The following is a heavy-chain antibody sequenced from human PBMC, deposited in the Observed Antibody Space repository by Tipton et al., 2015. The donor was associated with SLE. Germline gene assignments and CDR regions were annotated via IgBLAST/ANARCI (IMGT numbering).Heavy chain of an antibody. Sequence: GSLRLSCAASGFTFSSYAMSWVRQAPGKGLEWVSAISGSGGSTYYADSVKGRFTISRDNSKNTLYLQMNSLRAEDTAVYYCASYPADYSNKRAYYFDYWGQGTLVTVSS. V-gene: IGHV3-23*01. CDR1: GFTFSSYA. CDR2: ISGSGGST. CDR3: ASYPADYSNKRAYYFDY. D-gene: IGHD4-11*01. J-gene: IGHJ4*02.